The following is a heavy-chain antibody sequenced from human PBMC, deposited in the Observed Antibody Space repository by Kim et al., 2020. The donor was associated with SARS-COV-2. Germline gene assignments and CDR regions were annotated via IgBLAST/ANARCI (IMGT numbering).Heavy chain of an antibody. CDR2: ISWNSSSI. V-gene: IGHV3-9*01. Sequence: GGSLRLSCAASGFTFDDYAMHWVRQAPGKGLEWVSGISWNSSSIGYADSVKGRFTISRDNAKNSLYLQMNSLRAEATALYYCAKAVVGGWGHTYYDCWSGFEVNYYYGMDVWGQGTTVTVSS. D-gene: IGHD3-3*01. CDR1: GFTFDDYA. CDR3: AKAVVGGWGHTYYDCWSGFEVNYYYGMDV. J-gene: IGHJ6*02.